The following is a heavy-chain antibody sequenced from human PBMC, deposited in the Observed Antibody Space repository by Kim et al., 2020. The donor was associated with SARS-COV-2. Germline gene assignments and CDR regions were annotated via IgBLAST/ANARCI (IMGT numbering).Heavy chain of an antibody. J-gene: IGHJ4*02. CDR3: ARVGYSSGWTADY. CDR2: IYYSGST. D-gene: IGHD6-19*01. Sequence: SETLSLTCTVSGGSISSSSYYWGWIRQPPGKGLEWIGSIYYSGSTYYNPSLKSRVTISVDTSKNQFSLKLSSVTAADTAVYYCARVGYSSGWTADYWGQGTLVTVSS. V-gene: IGHV4-39*07. CDR1: GGSISSSSYY.